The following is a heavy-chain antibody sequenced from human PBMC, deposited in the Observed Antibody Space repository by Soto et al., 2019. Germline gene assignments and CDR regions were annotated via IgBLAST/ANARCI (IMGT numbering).Heavy chain of an antibody. CDR2: IIPMLGVR. J-gene: IGHJ3*02. D-gene: IGHD2-21*01. CDR1: GGPSATYV. V-gene: IGHV1-69*02. Sequence: QVQLVQSGAGVKKPGPSVKASAKDPGGPSATYVLFWGRRAPGQGLEWMGRIIPMLGVRNYAQRFQDRVTIIADKSTATVHMELSSLRSEDTALYYCTIGSWSGEVFDIWGQGTMVTVSS. CDR3: TIGSWSGEVFDI.